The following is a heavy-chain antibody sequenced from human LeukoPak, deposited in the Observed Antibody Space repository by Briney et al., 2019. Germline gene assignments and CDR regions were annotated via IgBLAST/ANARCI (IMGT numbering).Heavy chain of an antibody. CDR1: GGSISSYY. V-gene: IGHV4-59*01. J-gene: IGHJ4*02. Sequence: KPSETLSLTCTVSGGSISSYYWSWIRQPPGKGLEWIGYIYYSGSTNYNPSLKSRVTISVDTSKNQFSLKLSSVTAADTAVYYCARGRDGSYWGQGTLVTVSS. CDR2: IYYSGST. D-gene: IGHD1-1*01. CDR3: ARGRDGSY.